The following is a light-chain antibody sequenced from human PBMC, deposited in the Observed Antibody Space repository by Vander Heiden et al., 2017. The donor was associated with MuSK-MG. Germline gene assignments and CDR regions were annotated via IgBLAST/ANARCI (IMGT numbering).Light chain of an antibody. CDR3: QQRSNWPPIT. J-gene: IGKJ4*01. CDR2: DAS. V-gene: IGKV3-11*01. Sequence: DIVLTQSPATLSLSPGERATLSCRASQSVSSYLAWYKQKPGQAPRLLIYDASNRDTGIPARFSGSGYGKDFTLTISSREPEDFAVYYCQQRSNWPPITFGGGTKVEIK. CDR1: QSVSSY.